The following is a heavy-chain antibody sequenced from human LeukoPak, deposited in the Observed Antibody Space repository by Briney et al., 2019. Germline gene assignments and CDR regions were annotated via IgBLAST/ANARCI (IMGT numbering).Heavy chain of an antibody. Sequence: SETLSLTCTVSGGSISSYYWSWIRQPPGKGLEWIGYIYYSGSTNYNPSLKSRVTISVDTSKNQFSLRLSSVTAADTAVYYCARGRSVVVPAAHYFFDYWGQGTLVTVSS. J-gene: IGHJ4*02. CDR3: ARGRSVVVPAAHYFFDY. D-gene: IGHD2-2*01. CDR2: IYYSGST. V-gene: IGHV4-59*12. CDR1: GGSISSYY.